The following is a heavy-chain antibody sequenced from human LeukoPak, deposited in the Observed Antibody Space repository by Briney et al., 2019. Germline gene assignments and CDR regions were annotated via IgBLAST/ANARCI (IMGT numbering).Heavy chain of an antibody. D-gene: IGHD6-13*01. V-gene: IGHV3-20*04. CDR1: GFTFDDYG. J-gene: IGHJ4*02. CDR2: INWNGGGT. CDR3: ARGPYSSNWYVDY. Sequence: GGSLRLSCAASGFTFDDYGMSWVRQAPGKGLEGVSGINWNGGGTGYADSVKGRFTISRDSAKNSLYLQMNSLRAEDTAVYYCARGPYSSNWYVDYWGQGTLVTVAS.